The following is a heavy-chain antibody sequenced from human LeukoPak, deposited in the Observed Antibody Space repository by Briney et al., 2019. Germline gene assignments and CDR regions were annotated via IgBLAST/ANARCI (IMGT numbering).Heavy chain of an antibody. V-gene: IGHV3-23*01. CDR3: AKLRRASSSWYDAFDI. CDR2: ITGGGGST. CDR1: GFTFSSYA. Sequence: GGSLRLSCAASGFTFSSYAMTWVRQAPGKGLDWVSTITGGGGSTYYADSVKGRFTISRDNSKNTLDLQINSLRAEDTAVYFCAKLRRASSSWYDAFDIWGQGTMVTVSS. D-gene: IGHD6-13*01. J-gene: IGHJ3*02.